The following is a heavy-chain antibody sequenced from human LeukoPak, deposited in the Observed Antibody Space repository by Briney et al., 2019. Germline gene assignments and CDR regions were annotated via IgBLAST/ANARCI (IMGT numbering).Heavy chain of an antibody. CDR1: GFTFTTYS. D-gene: IGHD3-10*01. V-gene: IGHV3-21*04. CDR3: ARDPPYYYGSGSYHS. J-gene: IGHJ4*02. Sequence: GGSLRLSCAASGFTFTTYSMNWVRQAPGKGLEWVSSISVNSDYIYYADSVKGRFTISRDNSKNTLYLQMNSLRAEDTAVYYCARDPPYYYGSGSYHSWGQGTLVTVSS. CDR2: ISVNSDYI.